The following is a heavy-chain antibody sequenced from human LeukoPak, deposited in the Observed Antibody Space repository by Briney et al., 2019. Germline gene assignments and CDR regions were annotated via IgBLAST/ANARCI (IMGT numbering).Heavy chain of an antibody. CDR3: ARGGLVVVPAAMGDY. V-gene: IGHV1-2*04. Sequence: ASVKVSCKASGSTFTRYYIHWVRQAPGQGLEWMGWINPNSGGTNYAQKFQGWVTMTRDTSISTAYMELSRLRSDDTAVYYCARGGLVVVPAAMGDYWGQGTLVTVSS. D-gene: IGHD2-2*01. J-gene: IGHJ4*02. CDR2: INPNSGGT. CDR1: GSTFTRYY.